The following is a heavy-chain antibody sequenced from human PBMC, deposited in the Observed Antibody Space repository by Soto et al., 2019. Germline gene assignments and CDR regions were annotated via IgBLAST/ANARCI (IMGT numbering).Heavy chain of an antibody. V-gene: IGHV4-4*02. Sequence: PSETLSLTCAVSGGSISSSNWWSWVRQPPGKGLEWIGEIYHSGSTNYNPSLKSRVTISIDTSKNQFSLRLSSVTAADTAVFYCARGPSCFNGNWFDPRGQGTSVIVSS. J-gene: IGHJ5*02. CDR2: IYHSGST. CDR3: ARGPSCFNGNWFDP. D-gene: IGHD2-15*01. CDR1: GGSISSSNW.